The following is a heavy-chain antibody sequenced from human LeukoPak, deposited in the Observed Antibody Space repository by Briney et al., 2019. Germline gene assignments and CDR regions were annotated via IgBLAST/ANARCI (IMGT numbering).Heavy chain of an antibody. CDR3: ARAGPRFVDTVNYYYYGMDV. V-gene: IGHV1-2*02. CDR2: INPNSGGT. D-gene: IGHD5-18*01. Sequence: APVKVSCKASGYTFTGYYMHWVRQAPGQGLEWMGWINPNSGGTNYAQKFQGRVTMTRDTSISTAYMELSRLRSDDTAVYYCARAGPRFVDTVNYYYYGMDVWGQGTTVTVSS. J-gene: IGHJ6*02. CDR1: GYTFTGYY.